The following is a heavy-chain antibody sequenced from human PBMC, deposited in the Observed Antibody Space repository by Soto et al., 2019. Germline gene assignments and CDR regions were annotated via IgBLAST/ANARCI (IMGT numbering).Heavy chain of an antibody. D-gene: IGHD3-3*02. CDR2: IVPTLRIT. CDR1: GGTSTIYT. J-gene: IGHJ4*02. V-gene: IGHV1-69*02. Sequence: QVQLVQSGAEVKKPGASLRVSCETSGGTSTIYTITWVRQAPGQGLQWMGRIVPTLRITNYAQEIQGRLTITADSSTSAAHIELTSLTSEDTAVYYCAPDKSGAGRVGVHFWGQGTLVTVSS. CDR3: APDKSGAGRVGVHF.